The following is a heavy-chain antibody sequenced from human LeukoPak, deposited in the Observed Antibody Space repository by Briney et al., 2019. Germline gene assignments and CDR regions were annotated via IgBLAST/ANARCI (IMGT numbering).Heavy chain of an antibody. J-gene: IGHJ6*03. CDR2: ISAYNGNT. V-gene: IGHV1-18*01. D-gene: IGHD3-10*01. CDR1: GYTFTSYG. Sequence: ASVKVSCKASGYTFTSYGISWVRQAPGQGLEWMGRISAYNGNTNYAQKLQGRVTMTTDTSTSTAYMELRSLRSDDTAVYYCARDSITMVRGVIRGTNYMDVWGKGTTVTISS. CDR3: ARDSITMVRGVIRGTNYMDV.